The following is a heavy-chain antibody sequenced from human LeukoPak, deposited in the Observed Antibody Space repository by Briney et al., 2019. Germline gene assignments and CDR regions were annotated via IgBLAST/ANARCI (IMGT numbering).Heavy chain of an antibody. CDR2: IGTVGDT. J-gene: IGHJ4*02. Sequence: GGSLRLSCAASGFTFSSNDMHWVRQATGKGLEWVSGIGTVGDTYYPGSVKGRFTISRENAKNSLYLQMNSLRAEDTAVYYCARGSPMVRGVISSLDYWGQGTLVTVSS. D-gene: IGHD3-10*01. CDR1: GFTFSSND. V-gene: IGHV3-13*01. CDR3: ARGSPMVRGVISSLDY.